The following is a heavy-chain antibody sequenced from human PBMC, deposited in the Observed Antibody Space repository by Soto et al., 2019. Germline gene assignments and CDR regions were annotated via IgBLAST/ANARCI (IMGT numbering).Heavy chain of an antibody. J-gene: IGHJ3*02. V-gene: IGHV3-30*18. CDR1: GFTFSSYG. D-gene: IGHD6-19*01. Sequence: GGSLRLSCAASGFTFSSYGMHWVRQAPGKGLEWVAVISYDGSNKYYADSVKGRFTISRDNSKNTLYLQMNSLRAEDTAVYYCAKTRPRARGWLDAFDIWGQGTMVTVSS. CDR3: AKTRPRARGWLDAFDI. CDR2: ISYDGSNK.